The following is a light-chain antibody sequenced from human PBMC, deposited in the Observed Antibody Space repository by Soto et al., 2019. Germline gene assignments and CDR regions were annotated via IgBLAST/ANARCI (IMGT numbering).Light chain of an antibody. CDR1: QSVNSN. J-gene: IGKJ4*01. Sequence: EKVMTQSPAALSVSPGERATLSCRASQSVNSNLAWYQQKPGQAPRLLLNGSSTRAAGVRARFRGSSSGTEFTLTISSLQSEDSAVYYCQQYNDWPLTFGGGTKVEVK. CDR2: GSS. CDR3: QQYNDWPLT. V-gene: IGKV3-15*01.